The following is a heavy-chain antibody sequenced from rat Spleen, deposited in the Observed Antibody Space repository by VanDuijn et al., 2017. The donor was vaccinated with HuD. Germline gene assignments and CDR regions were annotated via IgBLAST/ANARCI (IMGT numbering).Heavy chain of an antibody. CDR2: ISTSGGST. CDR3: ARHHYDGYYHGPVFGVMDA. D-gene: IGHD1-12*03. Sequence: EVQLVESGGGLVQPGRSMKLSCAASGLSFSNYYMAWVRQTPTKGLEWVASISTSGGSTYYRDSVKGRFTISRDNPKSTLSLQMDSLRSEDTAIYSCARHHYDGYYHGPVFGVMDAWGQGASVTVSS. V-gene: IGHV5-25*01. CDR1: GLSFSNYY. J-gene: IGHJ4*01.